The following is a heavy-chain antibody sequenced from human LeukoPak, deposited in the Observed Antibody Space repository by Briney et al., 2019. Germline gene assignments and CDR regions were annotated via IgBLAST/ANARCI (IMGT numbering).Heavy chain of an antibody. CDR2: IKEDGSEK. CDR1: GFTFRKHW. J-gene: IGHJ4*02. D-gene: IGHD7-27*01. CDR3: ARDYTGGWNDY. V-gene: IGHV3-7*01. Sequence: GGSLRLSCAADGFTFRKHWMSWVRQAMGKGLECVAKIKEDGSEKHYVDSVKGRFTISRDNTKNSLYLQMNSLRAEDTAVYCCARDYTGGWNDYWGQGTLVTVSS.